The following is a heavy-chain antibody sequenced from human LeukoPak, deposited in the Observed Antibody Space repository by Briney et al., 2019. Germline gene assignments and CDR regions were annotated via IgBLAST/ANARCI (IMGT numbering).Heavy chain of an antibody. CDR3: AKDPAGYDSSGYWEYYFDY. D-gene: IGHD3-22*01. V-gene: IGHV3-23*01. Sequence: PGGSLRLSCAASGFTFSSYAMSWVRQAPGKGLEWVSAISGSGGSTYYADSVKGRFTISRDNSKNTLYLQMNSLRAEDTAVYYCAKDPAGYDSSGYWEYYFDYWGQGTLLTVSS. CDR2: ISGSGGST. J-gene: IGHJ4*02. CDR1: GFTFSSYA.